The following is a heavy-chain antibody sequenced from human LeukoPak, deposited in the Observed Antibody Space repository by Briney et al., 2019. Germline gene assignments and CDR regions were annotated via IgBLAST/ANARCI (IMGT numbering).Heavy chain of an antibody. J-gene: IGHJ6*02. Sequence: GGSLRLSCAASGFTFSSYEMNWVREAPGKGLEWVSYISSSGSTIYYADSVKGRFTISRDNAKNSLYLQMNSLRAEDTAVYYCAILSWGMDVWGQGTTVTVSS. V-gene: IGHV3-48*03. CDR3: AILSWGMDV. D-gene: IGHD2-8*02. CDR1: GFTFSSYE. CDR2: ISSSGSTI.